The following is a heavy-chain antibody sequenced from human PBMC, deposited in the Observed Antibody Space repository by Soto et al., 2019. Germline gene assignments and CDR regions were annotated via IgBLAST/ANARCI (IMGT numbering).Heavy chain of an antibody. CDR1: GYTFSSYY. CDR3: ARAGYDFWSGPPY. J-gene: IGHJ4*02. CDR2: INPSGGST. V-gene: IGHV1-46*01. D-gene: IGHD3-3*01. Sequence: VSCKASGYTFSSYYVHWVRQAPGQGLEWMGIINPSGGSTSYAQKFQGRVTMTRDTSTSTVYMELSSLRSEDTAVYYCARAGYDFWSGPPYWGQGTLVTVSS.